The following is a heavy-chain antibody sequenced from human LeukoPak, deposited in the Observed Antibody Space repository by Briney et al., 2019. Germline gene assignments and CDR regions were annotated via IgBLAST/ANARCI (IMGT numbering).Heavy chain of an antibody. CDR3: AKELDTMFFDY. D-gene: IGHD3-10*02. CDR1: GFNFDRYT. CDR2: AGWAGGTT. Sequence: GGSLRLSCATPGFNFDRYTIHWVRQAPGKGLEWVSPAGWAGGTTFYSDSVRGRFTISRDSGRKSVYLQMNSLTTDDTAFYFCAKELDTMFFDYWGQGALVTVSS. J-gene: IGHJ4*02. V-gene: IGHV3-43*01.